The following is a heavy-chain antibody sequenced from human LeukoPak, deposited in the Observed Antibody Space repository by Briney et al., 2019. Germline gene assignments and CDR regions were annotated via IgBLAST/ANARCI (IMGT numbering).Heavy chain of an antibody. V-gene: IGHV1-8*01. J-gene: IGHJ4*02. CDR1: GYTFTSYD. Sequence: ASVKVSCKASGYTFTSYDINWVRQATGQGLEWMGWMNPNSGNTGYAQKFQGRVTMTRNTSISTAYMELSSLRSEDTAVYYCASISGSYWDNFDYWGQGTLVTVSS. D-gene: IGHD1-26*01. CDR3: ASISGSYWDNFDY. CDR2: MNPNSGNT.